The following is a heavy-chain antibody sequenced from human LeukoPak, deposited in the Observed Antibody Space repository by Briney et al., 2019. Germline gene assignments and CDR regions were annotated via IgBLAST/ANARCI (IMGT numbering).Heavy chain of an antibody. D-gene: IGHD3-22*01. CDR2: IRYDGSNK. V-gene: IGHV3-30*02. J-gene: IGHJ4*02. CDR1: GFTFSSYG. CDR3: ARPNYYDSSGYCPFDY. Sequence: GGSLRLSCAASGFTFSSYGMHWVRQAPGKGLEWVAFIRYDGSNKYYADSVKGRFTISRDNSKNTLYLQMNSLRAEDTAVYYCARPNYYDSSGYCPFDYWGQGTLVTVSS.